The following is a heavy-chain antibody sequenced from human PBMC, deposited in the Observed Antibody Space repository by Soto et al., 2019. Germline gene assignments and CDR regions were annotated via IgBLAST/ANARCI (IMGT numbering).Heavy chain of an antibody. CDR2: ISYTGST. V-gene: IGHV4-59*01. J-gene: IGHJ4*02. Sequence: SATLSLTCTVSGGSINHFYWSWIRQPPGKPLEWVGYISYTGSTNYNPSLKSRVTISVDTSKNHLSLRLNSVTAADTAVYFCARGSDGDYFDYWGQGTLVTVSS. CDR1: GGSINHFY. D-gene: IGHD3-16*01. CDR3: ARGSDGDYFDY.